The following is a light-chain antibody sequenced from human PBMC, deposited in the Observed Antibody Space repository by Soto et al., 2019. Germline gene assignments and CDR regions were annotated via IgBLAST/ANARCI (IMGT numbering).Light chain of an antibody. CDR2: GAT. V-gene: IGKV3-15*01. CDR1: QSVSSR. J-gene: IGKJ5*01. Sequence: MTQSPSTLSASVGDRVTITCRASQSVSSRLAWYQQKPGQAPRLLIHGATTRATGIPARFSGSGSGTEFTLTISSLQSEDFAVYYCQQYNNWPPITFGQGTRLEIK. CDR3: QQYNNWPPIT.